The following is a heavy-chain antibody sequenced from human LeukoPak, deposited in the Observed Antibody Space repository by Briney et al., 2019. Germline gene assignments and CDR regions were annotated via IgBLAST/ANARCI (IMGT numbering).Heavy chain of an antibody. CDR3: TRVLRIVGATIIDY. D-gene: IGHD1-26*01. Sequence: SETLSLTCTVSGGSISNYYWSWIRQPPGKGLEWIGYIYYSGSTNYNPSLKSRVTISVDTSKNQFSLKLSSVTAADTAVYYCTRVLRIVGATIIDYWGQGTLVTVSS. CDR1: GGSISNYY. V-gene: IGHV4-59*01. J-gene: IGHJ4*02. CDR2: IYYSGST.